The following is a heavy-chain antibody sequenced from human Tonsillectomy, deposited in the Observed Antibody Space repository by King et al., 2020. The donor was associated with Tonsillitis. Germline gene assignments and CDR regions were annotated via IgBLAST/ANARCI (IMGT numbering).Heavy chain of an antibody. CDR1: GYTFTSYD. Sequence: QLVQSGAEVKKPGASVKVSCKASGYTFTSYDVNWVRQATGQGLEWMGWMNPNSGNTGYAQKFQGRVTMTRNTSISTAYMELSSLRSEDASVYYCARVSLTYCSGTSCYAYYYYGMDVWGQGTTVTVS. CDR3: ARVSLTYCSGTSCYAYYYYGMDV. CDR2: MNPNSGNT. J-gene: IGHJ6*02. V-gene: IGHV1-8*01. D-gene: IGHD2-2*01.